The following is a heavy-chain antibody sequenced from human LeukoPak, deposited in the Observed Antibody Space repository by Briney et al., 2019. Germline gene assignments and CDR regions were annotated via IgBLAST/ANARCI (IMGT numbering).Heavy chain of an antibody. J-gene: IGHJ1*01. CDR2: ISGSGVTT. CDR1: GGSFSGYY. D-gene: IGHD1-26*01. V-gene: IGHV3-23*01. Sequence: ETLSLTCAVYGGSFSGYYWSWVRQAPGKGLEWVSAISGSGVTTHYAGSVKGRFSISRDNSKNTLYLQMNSLRAEDTALYYCAKKVVVGATSPYSDFQDWGQGTLVTVSS. CDR3: AKKVVVGATSPYSDFQD.